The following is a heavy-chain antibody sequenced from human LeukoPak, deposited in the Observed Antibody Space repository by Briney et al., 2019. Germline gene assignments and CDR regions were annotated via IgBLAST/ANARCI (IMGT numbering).Heavy chain of an antibody. CDR1: GGSISSGSYY. Sequence: SETLSLTCTVSGGSISSGSYYWSWIRQPAGKGLEWIGRIYRSGSTNYNPSLKSRVTISVDTSKNQFSLKLSSVTAADTAVYYCARSDYVWGSYRYLDYWGQGTLVTVSS. CDR2: IYRSGST. D-gene: IGHD3-16*02. CDR3: ARSDYVWGSYRYLDY. J-gene: IGHJ4*02. V-gene: IGHV4-61*02.